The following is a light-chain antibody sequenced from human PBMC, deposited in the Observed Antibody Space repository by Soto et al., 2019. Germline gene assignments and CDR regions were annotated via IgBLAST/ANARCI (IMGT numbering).Light chain of an antibody. CDR1: HSVSSSY. CDR2: GAS. CDR3: QQYGSSSMYT. Sequence: EIVLTQSPGTLSLSPGERATLSCRASHSVSSSYLAWYQQKPGQAPRLLIYGASSRATGIPDRFSGSGSGTDFTLTISRLEPEYFAVYYCQQYGSSSMYTFGQGTKLEIK. J-gene: IGKJ2*01. V-gene: IGKV3-20*01.